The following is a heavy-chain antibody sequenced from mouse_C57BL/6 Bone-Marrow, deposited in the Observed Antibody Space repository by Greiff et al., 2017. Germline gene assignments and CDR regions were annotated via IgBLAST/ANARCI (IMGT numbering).Heavy chain of an antibody. CDR2: IDPETGGT. V-gene: IGHV1-15*01. Sequence: QVQLQQSGAELVRPGASVTLSCKASGYTFTDYEMHWVKQTPVHGLEWIGAIDPETGGTAYNQKFKGKAILTADKSSSTAYMELRSLTAEDSAVYDCTRRGYGSSYGYWGQGTTLTVSS. D-gene: IGHD1-1*01. J-gene: IGHJ2*01. CDR3: TRRGYGSSYGY. CDR1: GYTFTDYE.